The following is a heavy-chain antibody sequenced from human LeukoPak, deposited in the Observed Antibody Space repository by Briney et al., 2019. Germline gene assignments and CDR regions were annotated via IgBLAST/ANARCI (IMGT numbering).Heavy chain of an antibody. D-gene: IGHD3-10*01. J-gene: IGHJ4*02. Sequence: GRSLRLSCAASGFTFSSYAMHWVRQAPGKGLEWVAVISYDGSNKYYADSVKGRFTISRDNSKNTLYLQMNSLRAEDTAVYYCARFGAGGRSIVRGVVMPPPDYWGQGTLVTVSP. CDR3: ARFGAGGRSIVRGVVMPPPDY. CDR1: GFTFSSYA. CDR2: ISYDGSNK. V-gene: IGHV3-30-3*01.